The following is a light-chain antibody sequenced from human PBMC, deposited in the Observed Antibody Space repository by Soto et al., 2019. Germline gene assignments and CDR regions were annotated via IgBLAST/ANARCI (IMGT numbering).Light chain of an antibody. Sequence: EIVLTQSPGTLSLSPGDRATLSCSASQRVSNSYLAWYQQKPGQAPRLLIYDASTRAAGVPDRVTGGGSGKDFTLTISALEPEDFALYFCQQYERPPFAFGQGTRLEI. CDR2: DAS. V-gene: IGKV3-20*01. CDR1: QRVSNSY. J-gene: IGKJ2*01. CDR3: QQYERPPFA.